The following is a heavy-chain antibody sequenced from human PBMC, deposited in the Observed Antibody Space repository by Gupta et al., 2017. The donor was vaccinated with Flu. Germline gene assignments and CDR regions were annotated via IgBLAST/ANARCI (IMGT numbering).Heavy chain of an antibody. V-gene: IGHV6-1*01. CDR3: ARGPNWGPGGYFDL. Sequence: QVQLQQSGPGLVTPSQTLSLTCAISGDSVSSNSAAWNWIRQSPSRGLEWLGRTSSRSKWYKDYAVSVKSRITINPATSKNQFPLQLNSVTPEDTAVYYCARGPNWGPGGYFDLWGRGTLVTVAS. CDR2: TSSRSKWYK. CDR1: GDSVSSNSAA. D-gene: IGHD7-27*01. J-gene: IGHJ2*01.